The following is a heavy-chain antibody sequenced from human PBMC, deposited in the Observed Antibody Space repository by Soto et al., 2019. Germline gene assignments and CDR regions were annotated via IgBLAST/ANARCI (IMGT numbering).Heavy chain of an antibody. Sequence: SETLSLTCTVSGGSISSGGYYWSWIRQHPGKGLEWIGYIYYSGSTYYNPSLKSRVTISVDTSKNQFSLKLSSLTAAVTAVYYCARNPVLMTTVTTTFDYWGQGTLVTVSS. CDR2: IYYSGST. CDR1: GGSISSGGYY. D-gene: IGHD4-17*01. CDR3: ARNPVLMTTVTTTFDY. J-gene: IGHJ4*02. V-gene: IGHV4-39*01.